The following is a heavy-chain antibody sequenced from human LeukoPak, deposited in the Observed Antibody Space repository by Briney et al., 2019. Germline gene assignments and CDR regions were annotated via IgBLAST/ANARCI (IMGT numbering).Heavy chain of an antibody. D-gene: IGHD1-1*01. CDR3: ARRRATGTTGYFDY. CDR2: ISTSGST. J-gene: IGHJ4*02. CDR1: RGSISTYY. Sequence: SETLSLTCTISRGSISTYYWSWIRQPPGKGLEWIGYISTSGSTNYNPSLKSRVTISVDTSKNQFSLNLSSVTAADTAVYYCARRRATGTTGYFDYWGQGTLVTVSS. V-gene: IGHV4-4*09.